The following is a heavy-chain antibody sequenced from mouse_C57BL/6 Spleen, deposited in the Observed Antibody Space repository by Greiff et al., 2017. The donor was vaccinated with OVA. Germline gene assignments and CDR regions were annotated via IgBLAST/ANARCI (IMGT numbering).Heavy chain of an antibody. J-gene: IGHJ2*01. V-gene: IGHV5-4*01. Sequence: EVQRVESGGGLVKPGGSLKLSCAASGFTFSSYAMSWVRQTPEKRLEWVATISDGGSYTYYPDNVKVRFTISRDNAKNNLYLQMSHLKSEDTAMYYCARVYDGYYVDYWGQGTTLTVSS. D-gene: IGHD2-3*01. CDR1: GFTFSSYA. CDR2: ISDGGSYT. CDR3: ARVYDGYYVDY.